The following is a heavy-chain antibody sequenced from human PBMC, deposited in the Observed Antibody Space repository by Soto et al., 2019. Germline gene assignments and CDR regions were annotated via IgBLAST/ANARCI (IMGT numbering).Heavy chain of an antibody. CDR2: IIPIFGTA. CDR3: ARGYDFWSGYPGGYYGMDV. Sequence: GASVKVSCKASGGTFSSYAISWVRQAPGQGLEWMGGIIPIFGTANYAQKFQGRVTITADESTSTAYMELSSLRSEDTAVYYCARGYDFWSGYPGGYYGMDVWGQGTTVTV. J-gene: IGHJ6*02. V-gene: IGHV1-69*13. CDR1: GGTFSSYA. D-gene: IGHD3-3*01.